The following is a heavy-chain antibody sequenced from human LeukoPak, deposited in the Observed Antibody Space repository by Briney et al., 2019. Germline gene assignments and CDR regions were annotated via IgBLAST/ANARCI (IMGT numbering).Heavy chain of an antibody. CDR3: ARSVGRRTPSIVGAMAAFDI. J-gene: IGHJ3*02. CDR2: ISSSGSTI. V-gene: IGHV3-11*01. CDR1: GFTFSDYY. Sequence: RSGGSLRLSCAASGFTFSDYYMSWIRQAPGKGLEWVSYISSSGSTIYYADSVKGRFTISRDNSKNTLYLQMNSLRAEDTAVYYCARSVGRRTPSIVGAMAAFDIWGQGTMVTVSS. D-gene: IGHD1-26*01.